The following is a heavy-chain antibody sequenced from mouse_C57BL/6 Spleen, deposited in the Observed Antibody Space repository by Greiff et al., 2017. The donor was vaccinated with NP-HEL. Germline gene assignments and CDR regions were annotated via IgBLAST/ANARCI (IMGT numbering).Heavy chain of an antibody. V-gene: IGHV1-26*01. Sequence: EVQLQQSGPELVKPGASVKISCKASGYTFTDYYMNWVKQSHGKSLEWIGDINPNNGGTSYNQKFKGKATLTVDKSSSTAYMELRSLTSEDSAVYYCARWRSNYENDFDVWGTGTTVTVSS. D-gene: IGHD2-5*01. CDR2: INPNNGGT. CDR1: GYTFTDYY. CDR3: ARWRSNYENDFDV. J-gene: IGHJ1*03.